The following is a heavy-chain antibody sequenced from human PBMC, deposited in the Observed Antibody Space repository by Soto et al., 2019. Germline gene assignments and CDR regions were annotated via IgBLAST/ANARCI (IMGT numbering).Heavy chain of an antibody. CDR2: ISSSSSTI. CDR3: ARDPPYCGGDCYRFDY. V-gene: IGHV3-48*02. Sequence: LRLSCAASGFTFSSYSMNWVRQAPGKGLEWVSYISSSSSTIYHADSVKGRFTISRDNAKNSLYLQMNSLRDEDTAVYYCARDPPYCGGDCYRFDYWGQGTLDPVSS. J-gene: IGHJ4*02. CDR1: GFTFSSYS. D-gene: IGHD2-21*02.